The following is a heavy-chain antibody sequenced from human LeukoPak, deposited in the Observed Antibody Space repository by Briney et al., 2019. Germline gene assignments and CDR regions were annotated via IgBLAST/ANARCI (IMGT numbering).Heavy chain of an antibody. V-gene: IGHV3-30*18. CDR2: ISYDGSNK. CDR1: GFTFSSYG. J-gene: IGHJ4*02. D-gene: IGHD3-22*01. CDR3: AKYDSRVSFDS. Sequence: PGGSLRLSCAASGFTFSSYGMHWVRQAPGKGLEWVGVISYDGSNKYYADSVKGRFTISRDNSKNTLYLQMNSLRAEDTAVYYCAKYDSRVSFDSWAQGTLVTVPS.